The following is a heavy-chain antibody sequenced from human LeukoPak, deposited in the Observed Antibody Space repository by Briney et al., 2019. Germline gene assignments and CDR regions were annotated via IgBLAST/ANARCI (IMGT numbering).Heavy chain of an antibody. CDR3: AKDISSSTMIVPGERALDY. Sequence: GRSLRLSCAASGFTFDDYAMHWVRQAPGKGLEWVSGISWNSGSIGYADSVKGRFTISRDNAKNSLYLQMNSLRAEDTALYYCAKDISSSTMIVPGERALDYWGQGTLVTVSS. CDR2: ISWNSGSI. V-gene: IGHV3-9*01. D-gene: IGHD3-22*01. J-gene: IGHJ4*02. CDR1: GFTFDDYA.